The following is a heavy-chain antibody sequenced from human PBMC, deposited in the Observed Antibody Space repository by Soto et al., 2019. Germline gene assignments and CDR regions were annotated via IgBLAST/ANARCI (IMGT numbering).Heavy chain of an antibody. J-gene: IGHJ5*02. CDR2: ISESGGST. V-gene: IGHV3-23*01. Sequence: GGSLRLSCVGSGFTFSNYAMSWVRQAPGKGLEWVSGISESGGSTHYADSVRGRFAISRDNSKNTVYLQMNSLRAEDTAVYYCAKDLVAAAASWGQGTLVTVSS. CDR3: AKDLVAAAAS. D-gene: IGHD6-13*01. CDR1: GFTFSNYA.